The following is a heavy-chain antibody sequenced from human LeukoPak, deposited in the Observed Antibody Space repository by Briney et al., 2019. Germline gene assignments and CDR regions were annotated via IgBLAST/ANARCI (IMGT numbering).Heavy chain of an antibody. J-gene: IGHJ4*02. Sequence: GASVKVSCKASGYTFTGYYMHWVRQAPGQGLEWLGWINPSSGYTTYAQSFQGRVTMTGDTSITTSYMDLSRLRSDDTAVYYCARGIVWGSYRQFYFDYWGQGTLVTVSS. V-gene: IGHV1-2*02. CDR2: INPSSGYT. CDR1: GYTFTGYY. CDR3: ARGIVWGSYRQFYFDY. D-gene: IGHD3-16*02.